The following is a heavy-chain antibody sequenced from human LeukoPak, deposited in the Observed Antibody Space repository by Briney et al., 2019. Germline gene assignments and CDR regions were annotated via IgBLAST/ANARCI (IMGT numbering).Heavy chain of an antibody. Sequence: PGGSLRLSCAASGFTFSSYAMSWVRQAPGKGLKWVSAISGSGGSTYYADSVKGRFTIPRDNSKNTLYLQMNSLRAEDTAVYYCAKDREDSSSPYYFDYWGQGTLVTVSS. J-gene: IGHJ4*02. CDR2: ISGSGGST. D-gene: IGHD6-6*01. V-gene: IGHV3-23*01. CDR1: GFTFSSYA. CDR3: AKDREDSSSPYYFDY.